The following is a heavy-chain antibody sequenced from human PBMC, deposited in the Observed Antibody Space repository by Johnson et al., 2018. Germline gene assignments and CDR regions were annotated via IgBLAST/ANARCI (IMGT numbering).Heavy chain of an antibody. V-gene: IGHV3-30*18. CDR1: GFTFSSYG. D-gene: IGHD4-17*01. CDR2: ISYEGSNK. J-gene: IGHJ6*03. CDR3: AKAPSVTTYYYYYYMDV. Sequence: QVQLVQSGGGVVQPGRSLRLSCAASGFTFSSYGMHWVRQAPGKGLEWVAVISYEGSNKYYADSVKGRFTISRDNSKNTLYLQMNSLRAEDTAVYYCAKAPSVTTYYYYYYMDVWGKGTTVTVSS.